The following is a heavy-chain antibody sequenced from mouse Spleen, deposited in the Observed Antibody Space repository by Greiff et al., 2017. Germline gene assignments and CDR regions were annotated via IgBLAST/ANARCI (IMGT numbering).Heavy chain of an antibody. CDR3: ARDYGNGRFAY. Sequence: EVQLVESGGGLVQPGGSRKLSCAASGFTFSSFGMHWVRQAPEKGLEWVAYISSGSSTIYYADTVKGRFTISRDNPKNTLFLQMTSLRSEDTAMYYCARDYGNGRFAYWGQGTLVTVSA. J-gene: IGHJ3*01. V-gene: IGHV5-17*02. D-gene: IGHD2-1*01. CDR1: GFTFSSFG. CDR2: ISSGSSTI.